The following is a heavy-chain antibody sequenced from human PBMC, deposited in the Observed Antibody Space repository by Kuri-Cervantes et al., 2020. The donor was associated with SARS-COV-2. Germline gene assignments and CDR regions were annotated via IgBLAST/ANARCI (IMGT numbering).Heavy chain of an antibody. V-gene: IGHV4-34*01. D-gene: IGHD2-21*01. CDR3: ARADYNCGGDCYDAFDI. CDR2: INHSGST. Sequence: SETLSLTCAVYGGSFSGYYWSWIRQPPGKGLEWIGEINHSGSTNYNPSLKSRVTISVDTSKNQFSLKLSSVTAADTAVYYCARADYNCGGDCYDAFDIWGQGTMVTVSS. J-gene: IGHJ3*02. CDR1: GGSFSGYY.